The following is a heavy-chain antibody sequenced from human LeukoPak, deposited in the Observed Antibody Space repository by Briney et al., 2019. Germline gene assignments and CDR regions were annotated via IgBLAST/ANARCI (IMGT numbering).Heavy chain of an antibody. CDR3: AKERYTTTWYDY. J-gene: IGHJ4*02. CDR1: GFTVSSNY. V-gene: IGHV3-30*18. CDR2: VSYDASNK. Sequence: GGSLRLSCAASGFTVSSNYMSWVRQAPGKGLEWVSVVSYDASNKYYADSVKGRFTISRDNSKNTLYLQMNSLRAEDTAVYYCAKERYTTTWYDYWGQGTQVTVSS. D-gene: IGHD2/OR15-2a*01.